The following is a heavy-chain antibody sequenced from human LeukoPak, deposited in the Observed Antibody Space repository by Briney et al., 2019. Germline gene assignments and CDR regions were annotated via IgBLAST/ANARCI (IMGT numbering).Heavy chain of an antibody. CDR3: ARVGRPRLVRSTPLFDP. J-gene: IGHJ5*02. Sequence: KPSETLSLTCTVSGGSISSYYWSWIRQPPGKGLEWIGYIYYSGSTNYNPSLKSRVTISVDTSKNQFSLKLSSVTAADTAVYYCARVGRPRLVRSTPLFDPWGQGTLVTVSS. CDR1: GGSISSYY. V-gene: IGHV4-59*12. D-gene: IGHD2-2*01. CDR2: IYYSGST.